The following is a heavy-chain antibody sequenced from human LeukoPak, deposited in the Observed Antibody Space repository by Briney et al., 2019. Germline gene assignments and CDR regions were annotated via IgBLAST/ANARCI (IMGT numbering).Heavy chain of an antibody. CDR3: ARVLGYCSSTSCFNWFDP. CDR1: GYTFTSYD. Sequence: ASVKVSCKASGYTFTSYDINWVRQATGQGLEWMGWMNPNSGNTGYAQKFQGRVTMTRNTSISTAYMELSSLRFEDTAVYYCARVLGYCSSTSCFNWFDPWGQGTLVTVSS. J-gene: IGHJ5*02. V-gene: IGHV1-8*01. CDR2: MNPNSGNT. D-gene: IGHD2-2*01.